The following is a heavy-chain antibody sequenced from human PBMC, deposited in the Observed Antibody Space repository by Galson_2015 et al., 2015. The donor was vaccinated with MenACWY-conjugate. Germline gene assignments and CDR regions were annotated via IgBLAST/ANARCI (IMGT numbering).Heavy chain of an antibody. J-gene: IGHJ6*02. D-gene: IGHD4-17*01. CDR1: GFTFTAYA. CDR3: AKEVGRMYDCGDYGLVYGVDV. Sequence: SLRLSCAASGFTFTAYAMYWVRQAPGEGLEWVAMISFDGGYKYYADSVRGRFTISRDNSKNMLFLQMNSLRVEDTAVYYCAKEVGRMYDCGDYGLVYGVDVWGQRTTLIVSS. CDR2: ISFDGGYK. V-gene: IGHV3-30*18.